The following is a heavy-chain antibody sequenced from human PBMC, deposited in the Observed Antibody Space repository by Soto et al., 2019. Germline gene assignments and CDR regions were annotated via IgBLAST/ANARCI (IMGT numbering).Heavy chain of an antibody. CDR3: AIAPRNWGFDF. V-gene: IGHV1-8*01. J-gene: IGHJ4*02. CDR1: GYTFTSYD. D-gene: IGHD7-27*01. Sequence: QVQLVQSGAEVKKPGASVKVSCKASGYTFTSYDFNWVRQATGQGPEWLGWMNPVSGDTGYSQKFQGRVTMTSDTSISTSYMELSSLRSEDTAVYYCAIAPRNWGFDFWGQGTQVTVSS. CDR2: MNPVSGDT.